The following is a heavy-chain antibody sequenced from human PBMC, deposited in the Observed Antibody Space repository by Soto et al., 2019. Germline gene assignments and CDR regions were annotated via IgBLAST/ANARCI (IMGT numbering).Heavy chain of an antibody. CDR3: VRDMYWVAPFDY. Sequence: GGSLRLSCAASGFTFSNYGMSWVRPAPGRGLEWVASIKQDGSEIYYVDSVKGRFTISRDNAKNSLHLQMNSLRAEDTAVYHCVRDMYWVAPFDYWGQGALVTVSS. V-gene: IGHV3-7*01. J-gene: IGHJ4*02. CDR2: IKQDGSEI. D-gene: IGHD2-8*02. CDR1: GFTFSNYG.